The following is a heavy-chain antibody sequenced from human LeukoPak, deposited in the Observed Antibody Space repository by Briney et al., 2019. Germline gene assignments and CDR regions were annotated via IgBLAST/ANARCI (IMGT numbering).Heavy chain of an antibody. CDR1: GGSFSGYY. J-gene: IGHJ4*02. V-gene: IGHV4-34*01. CDR3: AGGPHRVFDY. CDR2: INHSGST. Sequence: PSETLSLTCAVYGGSFSGYYWSWIRQPPGKGLEWIGEINHSGSTNYNPSLKSRVTISVDTSKNQFSLKLSSVTAADTAVYYCAGGPHRVFDYWGQGTLVTVSS. D-gene: IGHD6-13*01.